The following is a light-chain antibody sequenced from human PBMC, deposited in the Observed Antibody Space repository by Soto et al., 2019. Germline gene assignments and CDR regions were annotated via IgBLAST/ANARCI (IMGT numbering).Light chain of an antibody. J-gene: IGLJ3*02. CDR3: CSYAGSSTLV. CDR2: EVS. Sequence: QSALTQPASVSGSPGQSITISCTGTSSDVGSYNLVSWYQQHPGKAPKLMIYEVSKRPSGVSNRFSGSKSGNTASLTISGXXXXXEADYYCCSYAGSSTLVFGGGTKLTVL. V-gene: IGLV2-23*02. CDR1: SSDVGSYNL.